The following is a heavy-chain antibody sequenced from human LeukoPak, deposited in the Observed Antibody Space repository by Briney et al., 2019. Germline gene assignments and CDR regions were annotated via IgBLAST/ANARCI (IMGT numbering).Heavy chain of an antibody. CDR1: GYSFTSYW. V-gene: IGHV3-21*06. Sequence: GESLKISCKGSGYSFTSYWIGWVRQAPGKGLEWVSSISGSSSYIYYAASVKGRFTISRDNAKNSLYLQMNSLRAEDTALYYCGRAYDFSRHWGQGTLVTVS. CDR3: GRAYDFSRH. J-gene: IGHJ4*02. CDR2: ISGSSSYI. D-gene: IGHD3-3*01.